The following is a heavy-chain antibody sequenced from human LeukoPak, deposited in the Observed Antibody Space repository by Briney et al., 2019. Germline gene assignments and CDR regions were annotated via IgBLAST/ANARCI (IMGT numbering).Heavy chain of an antibody. CDR1: GGFISSYY. D-gene: IGHD5-18*01. J-gene: IGHJ6*02. CDR3: ARLQVRYSYGWWLESPYYYGMDV. CDR2: IYYSGST. Sequence: SETLFLTCTVSGGFISSYYWSWVRQPPGKGLEWIGYIYYSGSTNYNPSLKSRVTISVDTSKNQFSLKLSSVTAADTAVYYCARLQVRYSYGWWLESPYYYGMDVWGQGTTVTVSS. V-gene: IGHV4-59*01.